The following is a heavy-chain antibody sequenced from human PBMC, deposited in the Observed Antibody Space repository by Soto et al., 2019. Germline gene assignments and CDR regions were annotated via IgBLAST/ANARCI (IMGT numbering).Heavy chain of an antibody. Sequence: QITLKESGPTLVKPTQTLTLTCAFSGFSLSTSGVGVGWIRQPPGKALEWLAVIFWNDDKRYSPSVKSRLTNTKYTTRTQVVLTMTNMDPVDTGTYYCARRGEQAAPPDDSWGQGSVVTVS. V-gene: IGHV2-5*01. CDR1: GFSLSTSGVG. J-gene: IGHJ4*02. CDR2: IFWNDDK. CDR3: ARRGEQAAPPDDS. D-gene: IGHD6-6*01.